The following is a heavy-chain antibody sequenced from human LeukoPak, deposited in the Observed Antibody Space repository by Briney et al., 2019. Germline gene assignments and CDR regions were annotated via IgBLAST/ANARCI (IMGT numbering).Heavy chain of an antibody. CDR3: ARAPLRYFDWPEENYYYYYYYMDV. Sequence: ASVKVSCKASGYTFTSYGISWVRQAPGQGLEWMGWISAYNGNTNYAQKLQGRVTMTTDTSTSTAYMELRSLRSDDTAVYYCARAPLRYFDWPEENYYYYYYYMDVWGKGTTVTVSS. CDR2: ISAYNGNT. J-gene: IGHJ6*03. CDR1: GYTFTSYG. V-gene: IGHV1-18*01. D-gene: IGHD3-9*01.